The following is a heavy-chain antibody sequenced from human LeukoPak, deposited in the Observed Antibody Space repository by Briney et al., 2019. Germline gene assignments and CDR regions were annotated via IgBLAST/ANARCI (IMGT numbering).Heavy chain of an antibody. J-gene: IGHJ4*02. CDR2: ISGYNGNT. V-gene: IGHV1-18*01. Sequence: ASVKVSCKTSGYTFTRYGISWVRQAPGQGLEWMAWISGYNGNTNCVQKFQDRLTTTTDTSTSTAYLELTSLSSDDTAVYYCARDWGAPHTLNFDSWGQGTLVTVSS. CDR3: ARDWGAPHTLNFDS. D-gene: IGHD1-26*01. CDR1: GYTFTRYG.